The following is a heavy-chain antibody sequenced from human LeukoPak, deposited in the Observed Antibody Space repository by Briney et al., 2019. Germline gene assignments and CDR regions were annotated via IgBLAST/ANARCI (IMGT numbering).Heavy chain of an antibody. V-gene: IGHV4-61*02. CDR1: GAPISSGSYN. J-gene: IGHJ3*02. Sequence: SETLSLTCTVSGAPISSGSYNWSWIRQPAGRELEWIGRTYTSGSTNYNPSLKSRVTVSVDTSKDQFSLMLSSVTAADTAVYYCAREPRRSGTETGAFDIWGRGTMVTVSS. CDR2: TYTSGST. CDR3: AREPRRSGTETGAFDI. D-gene: IGHD1-1*01.